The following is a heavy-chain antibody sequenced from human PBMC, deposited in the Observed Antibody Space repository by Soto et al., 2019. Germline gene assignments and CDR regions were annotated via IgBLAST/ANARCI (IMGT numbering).Heavy chain of an antibody. D-gene: IGHD6-13*01. CDR1: GGSISSYY. V-gene: IGHV4-59*08. CDR3: ARQESSSSWSYFDY. Sequence: SETLSVTWSVVGGSISSYYWSWIRQPPGKGLEWIGYIYYSGSTNYNPSLKSRVTISVDTSKNQFSLKLSSVTAADTAVYSSARQESSSSWSYFDYSGQGPLLTVSS. CDR2: IYYSGST. J-gene: IGHJ4*02.